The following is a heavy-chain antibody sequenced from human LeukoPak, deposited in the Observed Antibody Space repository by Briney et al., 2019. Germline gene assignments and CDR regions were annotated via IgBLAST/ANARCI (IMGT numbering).Heavy chain of an antibody. CDR3: ARDRGLGWPDY. CDR2: IWYDGSNK. CDR1: GFTFSSYG. V-gene: IGHV3-33*01. J-gene: IGHJ4*02. D-gene: IGHD5-24*01. Sequence: PGGSLRLSCAASGFTFSSYGMHWVRQAPGKGLEWVAVIWYDGSNKYYADSVKGRFTISRDNSKNTLYLQMNSLRAEDTAVYYCARDRGLGWPDYWGQGTLVTVSS.